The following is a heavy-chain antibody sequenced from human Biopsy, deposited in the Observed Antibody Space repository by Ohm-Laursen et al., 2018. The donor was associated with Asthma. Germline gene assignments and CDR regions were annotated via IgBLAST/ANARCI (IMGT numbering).Heavy chain of an antibody. CDR1: GFSLSDYY. Sequence: LSLTCAASGFSLSDYYMSWIRQAPGKGLEWVSYISWSSSYTNYADTVKGRFTISRDNAKNSLFLQMNSLRAEDTAVYYCARGGSRDLWGTYRYPWDYWGQGTLVTVSS. J-gene: IGHJ4*02. CDR2: ISWSSSYT. D-gene: IGHD3-16*02. CDR3: ARGGSRDLWGTYRYPWDY. V-gene: IGHV3-11*06.